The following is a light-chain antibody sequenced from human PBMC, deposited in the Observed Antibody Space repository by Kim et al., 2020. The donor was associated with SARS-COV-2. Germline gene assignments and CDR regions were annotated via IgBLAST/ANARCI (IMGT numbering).Light chain of an antibody. CDR3: QQYNKWPLYT. J-gene: IGKJ2*01. V-gene: IGKV3-15*01. CDR2: GAS. CDR1: QSVSSN. Sequence: VYPGQTALLSSVASQSVSSNLAWYQQKPGPAPRLLIYGASTRATGIPARFSGSGSGTEFTLTISSLQSEDFAVYYCQQYNKWPLYTFGQGTNLEI.